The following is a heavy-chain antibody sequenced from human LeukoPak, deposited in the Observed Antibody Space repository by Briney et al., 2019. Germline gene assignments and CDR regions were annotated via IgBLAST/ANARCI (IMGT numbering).Heavy chain of an antibody. CDR3: VVVVVAAYYFDY. V-gene: IGHV1-46*01. D-gene: IGHD2-15*01. J-gene: IGHJ4*02. CDR2: INPSGGST. CDR1: GYTFTSYY. Sequence: ASVKVSCKASGYTFTSYYMHWVRQAPGQGLEWMGIINPSGGSTSYAQKFQGRVTMTRDMSTSTVYMGLSSLRSEDTAVYYCVVVVVAAYYFDYWGQGTLVTVSS.